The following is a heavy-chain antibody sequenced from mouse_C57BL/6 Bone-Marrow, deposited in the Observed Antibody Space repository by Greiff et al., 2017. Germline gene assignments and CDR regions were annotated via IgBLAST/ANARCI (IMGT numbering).Heavy chain of an antibody. J-gene: IGHJ3*01. V-gene: IGHV5-2*01. CDR2: INSDGGST. Sequence: EVQVEESGGGLVQPGESLKLSCESTVYAFPSHDMSWVRKTPEKRLELVAAINSDGGSTYYPETMERRFIITRDDTKKTLYLQRSSLRSEDTALYDCARHEDDYEFAYWGQGTLVTVSA. CDR3: ARHEDDYEFAY. CDR1: VYAFPSHD. D-gene: IGHD2-4*01.